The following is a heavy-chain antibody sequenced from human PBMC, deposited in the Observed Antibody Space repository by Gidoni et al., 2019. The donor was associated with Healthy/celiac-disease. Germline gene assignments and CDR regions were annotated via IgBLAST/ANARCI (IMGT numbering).Heavy chain of an antibody. CDR1: GFTFSDYY. V-gene: IGHV3-11*05. J-gene: IGHJ4*02. CDR3: ARANPRYCSGGSCYSEGYLDY. D-gene: IGHD2-15*01. CDR2: ISSSSSST. Sequence: QVQLVESGGGLVKPGGSLRLSCAASGFTFSDYYMSWIRQGPGKGLEWVSYISSSSSSTNYADSGKGRFTISRENAKNSLYLQMNSLRAEDTAVYYCARANPRYCSGGSCYSEGYLDYWGQGTLVTVSS.